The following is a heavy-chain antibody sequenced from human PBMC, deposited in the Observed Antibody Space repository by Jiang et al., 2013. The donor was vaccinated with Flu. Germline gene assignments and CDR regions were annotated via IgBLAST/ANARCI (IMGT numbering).Heavy chain of an antibody. Sequence: VQLVESGGGLVKPGGSLRLSCATSGFTFSDYYMNWIRQAPGKGLEWVSYISSSGSYTNYADSVKGRFTISRDNAKNSLYLLMNSLRAEDTAVYYCAGRYCSGGSCYPMTFDYWGQGTLVTVSS. D-gene: IGHD2-15*01. CDR1: GFTFSDYY. J-gene: IGHJ4*02. CDR2: ISSSGSYT. CDR3: AGRYCSGGSCYPMTFDY. V-gene: IGHV3-11*06.